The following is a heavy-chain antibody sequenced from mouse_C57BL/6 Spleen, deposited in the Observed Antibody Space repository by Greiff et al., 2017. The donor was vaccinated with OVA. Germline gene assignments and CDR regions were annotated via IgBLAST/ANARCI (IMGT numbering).Heavy chain of an antibody. CDR1: GYSITSGYY. J-gene: IGHJ2*01. V-gene: IGHV3-6*01. CDR3: ARADYYGTYYFDY. D-gene: IGHD1-2*01. Sequence: EVKLVESGPGLVKPSQSLSLTCSVTGYSITSGYYWNWIRQFPGNKLEWMGYISYDGSNNYNPSLKNRISITRDTSKNQFFLKLNSVTTEDTATYYCARADYYGTYYFDYWGQGTTLTVSS. CDR2: ISYDGSN.